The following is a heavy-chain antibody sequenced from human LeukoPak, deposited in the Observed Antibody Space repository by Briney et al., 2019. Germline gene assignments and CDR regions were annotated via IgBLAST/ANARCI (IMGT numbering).Heavy chain of an antibody. D-gene: IGHD6-19*01. CDR2: ISSSGSTI. J-gene: IGHJ6*03. CDR1: GFTFSSYN. V-gene: IGHV3-48*01. Sequence: GGSLRLSCAASGFTFSSYNMSWVRQAPGKGLEWVSYISSSGSTIYYADSVKGRFTISRDNAKNSLYLQMNSLRAEDTAVYYCARAYSSGWYEYYYYYYMDVGGKGTTVTAAS. CDR3: ARAYSSGWYEYYYYYYMDV.